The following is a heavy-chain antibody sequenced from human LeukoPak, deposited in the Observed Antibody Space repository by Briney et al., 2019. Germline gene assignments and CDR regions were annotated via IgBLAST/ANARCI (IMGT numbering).Heavy chain of an antibody. CDR2: IYTSGST. Sequence: SETLSLTCTVSGGSISSYYWSWIRQPAGKGLEWIGRIYTSGSTNYNPSLKSRVTMSVDTSKNQFSLKLSSVTAADTAVYYCASSGSYYDLSDYWGQGTLVTVSS. CDR1: GGSISSYY. D-gene: IGHD1-26*01. J-gene: IGHJ4*02. CDR3: ASSGSYYDLSDY. V-gene: IGHV4-4*07.